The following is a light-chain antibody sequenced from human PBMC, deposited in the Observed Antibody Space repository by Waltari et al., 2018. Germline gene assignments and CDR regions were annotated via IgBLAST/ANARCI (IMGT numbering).Light chain of an antibody. CDR2: AAS. Sequence: DIQMTQSPSSVSASVGDRVTITCRACQGISTWLAWYQQKPGNAPQLLIYAASTLQSGVPSRFSGSGSGTDFTLTISNLQPEDFATYYCQQGSIFPRTFGQGTKVEIQ. V-gene: IGKV1-12*01. CDR1: QGISTW. CDR3: QQGSIFPRT. J-gene: IGKJ1*01.